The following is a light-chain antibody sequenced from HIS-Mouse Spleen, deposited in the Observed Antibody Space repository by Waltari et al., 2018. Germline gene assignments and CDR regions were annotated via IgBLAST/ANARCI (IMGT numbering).Light chain of an antibody. Sequence: SYELTQPPSVSVSPGQTARITCSGDALPKKYAYWYQQKSGQAPVLVIYKDSKRPPGIPEGFSGSSSGTMATLTISGAQVEDEADYYCYSTDSSGNHRVFGGGTKLTVL. CDR3: YSTDSSGNHRV. CDR2: KDS. J-gene: IGLJ2*01. V-gene: IGLV3-10*01. CDR1: ALPKKY.